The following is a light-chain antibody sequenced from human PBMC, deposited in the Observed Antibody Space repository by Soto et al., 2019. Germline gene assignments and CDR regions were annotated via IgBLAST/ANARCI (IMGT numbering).Light chain of an antibody. J-gene: IGLJ2*01. CDR3: SSYTSTNTLI. CDR2: DVS. CDR1: SSDVGSYNY. Sequence: QSALTQPASVSGSPGQSIAISCTGTSSDVGSYNYVSWYQQNPGKARKLIIHDVSNRPSGVSNRFSGSKSGNTASLTISGLQAEDEANYYCSSYTSTNTLIFGGGPKLTVL. V-gene: IGLV2-14*01.